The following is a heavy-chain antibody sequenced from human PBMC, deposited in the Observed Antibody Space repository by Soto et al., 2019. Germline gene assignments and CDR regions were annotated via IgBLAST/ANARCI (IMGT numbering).Heavy chain of an antibody. CDR3: ARGGNSSVWSSTGVDY. V-gene: IGHV3-74*01. Sequence: EVQLVESGGGLVQPGGSLRLSCAASGFTFSSYWMHWVRQAPGKGLVWVSRINSDGSTTSYADSVKGRFTISRDNAKSTLSLQMNSLRAEDTALYYCARGGNSSVWSSTGVDYWGQGTLVTVSS. J-gene: IGHJ4*02. D-gene: IGHD6-19*01. CDR2: INSDGSTT. CDR1: GFTFSSYW.